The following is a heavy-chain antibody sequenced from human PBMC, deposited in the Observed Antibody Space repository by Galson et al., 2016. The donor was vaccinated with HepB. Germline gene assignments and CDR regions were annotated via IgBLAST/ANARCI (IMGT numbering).Heavy chain of an antibody. V-gene: IGHV7-4-1*02. J-gene: IGHJ4*02. CDR1: GYTFTTYA. CDR2: INPKTGKP. CDR3: MRDRIGVADPFDY. Sequence: VKVSCKASGYTFTTYAINWVRQAPGQGLEWMGWINPKTGKPTYAQGFTGRFVFSLDTSVRTTYLQISSLKPEDTAVYYCMRDRIGVADPFDYWGQGTLLTVSS. D-gene: IGHD6-19*01.